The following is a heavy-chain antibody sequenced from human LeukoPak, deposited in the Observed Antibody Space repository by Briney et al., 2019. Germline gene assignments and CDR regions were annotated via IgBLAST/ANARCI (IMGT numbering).Heavy chain of an antibody. J-gene: IGHJ4*02. CDR1: GFTFSSYG. Sequence: PGRSLRLSCAASGFTFSSYGMHWVRQAPGKGLEWVAVLWYDGSNKYYADSVKGRFTISRDNSKNTLYLQMNSLRAEDTAVYYCARDPHPGFGEAGGPFDYWGQGTLVTVSS. D-gene: IGHD3-10*01. V-gene: IGHV3-33*01. CDR2: LWYDGSNK. CDR3: ARDPHPGFGEAGGPFDY.